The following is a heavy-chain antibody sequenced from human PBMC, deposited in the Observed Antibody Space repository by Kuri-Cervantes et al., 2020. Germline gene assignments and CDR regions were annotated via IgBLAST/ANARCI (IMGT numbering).Heavy chain of an antibody. CDR2: INPSGAT. V-gene: IGHV1-2*02. CDR1: GYTFTDYY. J-gene: IGHJ4*02. D-gene: IGHD3-10*01. CDR3: ARGENYYGSGD. Sequence: ASVKVSCKASGYTFTDYYIHWVRQAPGQGLEWLGWINPSGATHYPQNFRDRVSMTRDTSITTAYMGLTSLRSDDTAVYYCARGENYYGSGDWGQGTLVTVSS.